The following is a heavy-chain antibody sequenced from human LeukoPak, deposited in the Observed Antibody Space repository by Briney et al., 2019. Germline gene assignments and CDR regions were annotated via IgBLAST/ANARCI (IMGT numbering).Heavy chain of an antibody. Sequence: GGSLRLSCAASGFTFSSYSMNWVRQAPGKGLEWVSSISSSSSYIYYADSVKGRFTISRDNAKNTLYLQMNSLRAEDTAVYYCARDSVLLRMGYDYWGQGTLVTVSS. CDR2: ISSSSSYI. CDR1: GFTFSSYS. V-gene: IGHV3-21*01. J-gene: IGHJ4*02. D-gene: IGHD2-8*01. CDR3: ARDSVLLRMGYDY.